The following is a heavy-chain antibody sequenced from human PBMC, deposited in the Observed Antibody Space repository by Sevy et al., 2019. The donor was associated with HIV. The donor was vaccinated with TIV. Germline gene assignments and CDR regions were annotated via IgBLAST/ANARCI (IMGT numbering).Heavy chain of an antibody. V-gene: IGHV3-7*01. J-gene: IGHJ4*02. CDR3: VRAIAKDGSF. CDR2: INQDGGVT. Sequence: GGSLRLSCVASGFTFNKYWMHWVRQAPGKGLEWVANINQDGGVTYYVDSVRGRFTISRDNGRNLVFLQMNSLRVDDTALYFCVRAIAKDGSFWGQGTLVTVSS. D-gene: IGHD6-13*01. CDR1: GFTFNKYW.